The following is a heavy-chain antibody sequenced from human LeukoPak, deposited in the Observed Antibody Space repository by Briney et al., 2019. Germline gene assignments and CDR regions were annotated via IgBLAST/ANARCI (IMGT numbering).Heavy chain of an antibody. J-gene: IGHJ4*02. V-gene: IGHV1-69*13. CDR3: ASGLNPYSAFDY. D-gene: IGHD4-11*01. Sequence: SVKVSCKASGGTFSSYAISWVRQAPRQGLEWMGGIIPIFGTANYAQKFQGRVTITADESTSTAYMELSSLRSEDTAVYYCASGLNPYSAFDYWGQGTLVTVSS. CDR2: IIPIFGTA. CDR1: GGTFSSYA.